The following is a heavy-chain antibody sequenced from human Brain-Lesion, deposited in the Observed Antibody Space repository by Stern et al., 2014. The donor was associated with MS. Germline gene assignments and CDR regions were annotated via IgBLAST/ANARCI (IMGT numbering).Heavy chain of an antibody. Sequence: VQLVESGPGLVKPSETLSLTCTVSGGFISRSSYYWAWIRQPPGKGLEWIGSIYYSGSTDYNPSLKNRVTLSVAKSRNQFSLKLPSGTAADTAIYYCARRELDGGFDLRYNWFDPWGQGTLVTVSS. J-gene: IGHJ5*02. D-gene: IGHD5-12*01. CDR1: GGFISRSSYY. CDR3: ARRELDGGFDLRYNWFDP. CDR2: IYYSGST. V-gene: IGHV4-39*01.